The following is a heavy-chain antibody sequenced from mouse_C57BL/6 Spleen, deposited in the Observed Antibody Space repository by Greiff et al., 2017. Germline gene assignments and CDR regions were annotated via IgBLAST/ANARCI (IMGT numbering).Heavy chain of an antibody. CDR2: IHPNSGST. D-gene: IGHD2-4*01. J-gene: IGHJ2*01. Sequence: QVQLQQPGAELVKPGASVKLSCKASGYTFPSYWMHWVKQRPGQGLEWIGMIHPNSGSTNYNEKFQSKATLTVNKSSSTAYMQLSSLTSEDSAVYYCARGDYDGLFDYWGQGTTLTVSS. CDR3: ARGDYDGLFDY. CDR1: GYTFPSYW. V-gene: IGHV1-64*01.